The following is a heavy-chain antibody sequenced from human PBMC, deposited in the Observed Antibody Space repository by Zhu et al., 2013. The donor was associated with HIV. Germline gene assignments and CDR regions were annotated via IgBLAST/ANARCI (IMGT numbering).Heavy chain of an antibody. CDR3: ARGRETSSKWYLPNVNYYAMDV. Sequence: QVQLVQSGAEVKKPGSSVKISCKASGGTFITHAMTWVRLAPGQGLEWMGGVIPIFGTANYAQKFQGRVTITADESTSTIHLELNTLKSEDTALYFCARGRETSSKWYLPNVNYYAMDVWGQGTTVTVSS. CDR2: VIPIFGTA. J-gene: IGHJ6*02. V-gene: IGHV1-69*01. D-gene: IGHD2-2*01. CDR1: GGTFITHA.